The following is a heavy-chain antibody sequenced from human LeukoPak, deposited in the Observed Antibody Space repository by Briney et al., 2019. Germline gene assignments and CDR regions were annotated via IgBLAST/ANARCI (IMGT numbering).Heavy chain of an antibody. CDR1: GYTFTSYD. Sequence: ASVKVSCKTSGYTFTSYDINWVRQATGQGLAWMGWMNPNSGNAGYAQKFQGRVTMTRNTSISTAYMELSSLRSEDTAVYYCARDNGGTALAYYYYYYMDVWGKGTTVIISS. J-gene: IGHJ6*03. CDR2: MNPNSGNA. V-gene: IGHV1-8*01. CDR3: ARDNGGTALAYYYYYYMDV. D-gene: IGHD5-18*01.